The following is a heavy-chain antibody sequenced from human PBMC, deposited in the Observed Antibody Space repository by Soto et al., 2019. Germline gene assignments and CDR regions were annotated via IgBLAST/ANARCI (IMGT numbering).Heavy chain of an antibody. CDR1: GGSISNYIW. D-gene: IGHD2-15*01. V-gene: IGHV4-4*02. Sequence: QVQLNESGPELVKSSGTLSLTCAVSGGSISNYIWWSWVRQPPGKGLEWIGQIYHSGSTDYNPSLKSRVTISVDKAKNQFSLKLSSVTAADTDEYYWARRMVGGKDAFEFWGQGTMVTVSS. CDR3: ARRMVGGKDAFEF. CDR2: IYHSGST. J-gene: IGHJ3*01.